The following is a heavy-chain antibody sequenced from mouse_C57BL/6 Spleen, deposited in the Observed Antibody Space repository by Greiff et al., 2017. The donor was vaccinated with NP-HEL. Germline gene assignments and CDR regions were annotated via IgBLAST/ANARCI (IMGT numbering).Heavy chain of an antibody. V-gene: IGHV1-7*01. CDR3: AHYGYDGDYAMDY. D-gene: IGHD2-2*01. Sequence: VQLQQSGAELAKPGASVKLSCKASGYTFTSYWMHWVKQRPGQGLEWIGYINPSSGYTKYNQKFKDKATLTADKASSTAYMQLSSLTYEDSAVYYCAHYGYDGDYAMDYWGQGTSVTVSS. J-gene: IGHJ4*01. CDR1: GYTFTSYW. CDR2: INPSSGYT.